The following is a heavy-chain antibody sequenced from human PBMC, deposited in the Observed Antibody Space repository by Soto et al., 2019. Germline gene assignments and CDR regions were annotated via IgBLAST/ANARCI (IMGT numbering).Heavy chain of an antibody. CDR2: VYATGTT. V-gene: IGHV4-4*07. CDR3: VRDGSTSLLEWFEP. J-gene: IGHJ5*02. CDR1: GGSISKFY. Sequence: SETLSLTCNVSGGSISKFYWAWIRKTAGNGLKRLGRVYATGTTDYNPPLRSRVAMSVDISKKTFSLRLRSLTGADLGAYYCVRDGSTSLLEWFEPWGQGILVTASS.